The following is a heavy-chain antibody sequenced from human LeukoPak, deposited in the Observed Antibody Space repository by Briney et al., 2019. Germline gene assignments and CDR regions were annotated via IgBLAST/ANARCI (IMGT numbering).Heavy chain of an antibody. V-gene: IGHV4-61*01. CDR3: ARDEYYYDSRGYSYYFDY. J-gene: IGHJ4*02. CDR2: IYYTGST. Sequence: NPSETLSLTCAVSGGPVSSGSYYWTWIRQPPGKGLEWIGCIYYTGSTNYNPSLKSRVTISADTSKNQFSLKLSSVTAADTAVYYCARDEYYYDSRGYSYYFDYWGQGTLVTVSS. CDR1: GGPVSSGSYY. D-gene: IGHD3-22*01.